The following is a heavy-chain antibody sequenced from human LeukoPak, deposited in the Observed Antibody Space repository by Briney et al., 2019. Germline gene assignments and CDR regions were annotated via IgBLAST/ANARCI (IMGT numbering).Heavy chain of an antibody. CDR2: INHSGYT. CDR3: TRAVAGHPD. V-gene: IGHV4-34*01. J-gene: IGHJ4*02. D-gene: IGHD1-14*01. Sequence: SETLSLTCAVSGVPFSNYYWSWVRQSPRQGLEWIGEINHSGYTNYNPSLKSRVTMSIDTSKNQFSLILTSVTAADAGVYYCTRAVAGHPDWGQGTLVTVSS. CDR1: GVPFSNYY.